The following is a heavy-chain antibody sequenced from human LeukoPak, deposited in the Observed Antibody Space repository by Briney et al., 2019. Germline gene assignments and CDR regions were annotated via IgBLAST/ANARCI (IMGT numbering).Heavy chain of an antibody. CDR3: ARGRGRAAAASFDY. J-gene: IGHJ4*02. V-gene: IGHV4-34*01. CDR2: INHSGST. CDR1: GGSFSGYY. D-gene: IGHD6-13*01. Sequence: PSETLSLTCAVYGGSFSGYYWSWIRQPPGKGLGWIGEINHSGSTNYNPSLKSRVTISVDTSKNQFSLKLSSVTAADTAVYYCARGRGRAAAASFDYWGQGTLVTVSS.